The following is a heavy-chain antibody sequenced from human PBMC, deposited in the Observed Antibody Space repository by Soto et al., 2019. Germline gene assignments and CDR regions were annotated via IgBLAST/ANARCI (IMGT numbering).Heavy chain of an antibody. D-gene: IGHD3-9*01. CDR3: ARESGIDYDILTGYLDAFDI. CDR1: GYTFTSYG. Sequence: ASVKVSCKASGYTFTSYGISWVRQAPGQGLEWMGWISAYNGNTNYAQKLQGRVTMTTDTSTSTAYMELRSLRSDDTAVYYCARESGIDYDILTGYLDAFDIWGQGTMVTVS. J-gene: IGHJ3*02. V-gene: IGHV1-18*01. CDR2: ISAYNGNT.